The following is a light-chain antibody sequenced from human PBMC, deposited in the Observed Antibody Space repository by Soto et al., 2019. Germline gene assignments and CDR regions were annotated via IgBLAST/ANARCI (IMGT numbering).Light chain of an antibody. V-gene: IGKV1-5*01. CDR3: QQYDSYPYT. CDR2: GAS. J-gene: IGKJ2*01. Sequence: DIQMTQSPSTLSASVGDRVTITCRATQNIHNWLAWYQQKPGKAPNLLIFGASSLQSGVSSRFSGSGSGTEFTSTISSLQPDDFATYYCQQYDSYPYTFGQGTRLEIK. CDR1: QNIHNW.